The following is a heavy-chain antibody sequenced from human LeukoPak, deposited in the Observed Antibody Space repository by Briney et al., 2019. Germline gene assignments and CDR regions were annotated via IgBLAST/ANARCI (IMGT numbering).Heavy chain of an antibody. V-gene: IGHV3-23*01. J-gene: IGHJ5*02. Sequence: GGSLRLSCAASGFTFSSYAMSWVRQAPGKGLEWVSAISGSGGSTYYADSVKGRFTISRDNSKNTLYLQMNSLRAEDTAVYYCAKGYDAEYSSCWPTGVFDPWGQGTLVTVSS. CDR2: ISGSGGST. CDR1: GFTFSSYA. CDR3: AKGYDAEYSSCWPTGVFDP. D-gene: IGHD6-19*01.